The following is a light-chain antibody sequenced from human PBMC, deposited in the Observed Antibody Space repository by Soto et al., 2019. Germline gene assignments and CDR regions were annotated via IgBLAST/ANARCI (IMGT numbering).Light chain of an antibody. CDR1: SSDVGGYNF. Sequence: QSALTQPASVSGSPGQSITISCTGSSSDVGGYNFVSWYQHHPGKAPKLMIYDVTHRPSGVSTRFSGSKSGNTASLTISGLQAEDEADYYCSSYASSSPYVFGTGTKLTVL. CDR2: DVT. V-gene: IGLV2-14*03. CDR3: SSYASSSPYV. J-gene: IGLJ1*01.